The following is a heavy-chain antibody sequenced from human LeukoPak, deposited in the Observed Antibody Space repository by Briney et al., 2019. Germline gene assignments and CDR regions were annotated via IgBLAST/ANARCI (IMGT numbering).Heavy chain of an antibody. V-gene: IGHV3-23*01. CDR3: AKDRSGRQGENDY. Sequence: GGSLRLSCAASGFTFSSYAMSWVRQAPGKGLEWVSAISGSGGSTYYADSVKGRFAISRDNSKNTLYLQMNSLRAEDTAVYYCAKDRSGRQGENDYWGQGTLVTVSS. CDR1: GFTFSSYA. J-gene: IGHJ4*02. CDR2: ISGSGGST.